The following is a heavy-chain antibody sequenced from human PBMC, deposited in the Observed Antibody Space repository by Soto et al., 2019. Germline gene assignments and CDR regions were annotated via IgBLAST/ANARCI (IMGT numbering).Heavy chain of an antibody. CDR3: ARAPPSLYGDIPTYYYYYYGMDV. CDR2: ISAYNGNT. Sequence: GASVKVSCKASGYTFTSYGISWVRQAPGQGLEWMGWISAYNGNTNYAQKLQGRVTMTTDTSTSTAYMELRSLRSDDTAEYYCARAPPSLYGDIPTYYYYYYGMDVWGQGTTVTVS. V-gene: IGHV1-18*01. D-gene: IGHD4-17*01. CDR1: GYTFTSYG. J-gene: IGHJ6*02.